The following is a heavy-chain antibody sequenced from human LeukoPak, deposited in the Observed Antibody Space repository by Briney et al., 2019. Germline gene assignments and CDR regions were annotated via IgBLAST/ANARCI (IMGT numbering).Heavy chain of an antibody. V-gene: IGHV4-61*02. CDR1: GGSISSGSYY. CDR2: IYTSGST. J-gene: IGHJ5*02. D-gene: IGHD3-22*01. CDR3: ARLQTYYYDSSGYYNWFDP. Sequence: SETLSLTCTVSGGSISSGSYYWSWIRQPAGKGLEWIGRIYTSGSTNYNPSLKSRVTISVDTSKNQFSLKLSSVTAADTAVYYCARLQTYYYDSSGYYNWFDPWGQGTLVTVSS.